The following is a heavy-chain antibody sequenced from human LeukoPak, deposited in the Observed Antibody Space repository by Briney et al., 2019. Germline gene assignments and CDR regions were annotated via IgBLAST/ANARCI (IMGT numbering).Heavy chain of an antibody. D-gene: IGHD6-19*01. V-gene: IGHV3-30*02. Sequence: PGGSLRLSCAASRFTFSSYDMHWVRQAPGKGLEWVAFIRYDASDEYYADSVKGRFTISRDNSKNTLYLQMNSLRPEDTAVYYCARLPQWLASAGYDYWGQGTLVTVSS. CDR1: RFTFSSYD. CDR2: IRYDASDE. J-gene: IGHJ4*02. CDR3: ARLPQWLASAGYDY.